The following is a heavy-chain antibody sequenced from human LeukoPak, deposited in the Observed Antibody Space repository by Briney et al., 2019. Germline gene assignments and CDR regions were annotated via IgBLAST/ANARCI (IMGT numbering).Heavy chain of an antibody. Sequence: GGSLRLSCSASGFTFSTYAMHWVRQAPGKGLEYVSAISTNGGSTYYADSVKGRFTISRDNAKNTLYLQMNSLRAEDTAVYYCARDSPWGGLFYWGQGTLVTVSS. CDR3: ARDSPWGGLFY. CDR1: GFTFSTYA. V-gene: IGHV3-64*04. CDR2: ISTNGGST. J-gene: IGHJ4*02. D-gene: IGHD3-16*01.